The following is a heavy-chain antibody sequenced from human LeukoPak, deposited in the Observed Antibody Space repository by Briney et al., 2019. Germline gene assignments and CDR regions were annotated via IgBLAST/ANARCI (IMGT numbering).Heavy chain of an antibody. CDR1: GYTLTSYA. CDR2: INTNTGNP. D-gene: IGHD5/OR15-5a*01. CDR3: ARNKVLVSHPNWFDP. Sequence: ASVKVSCKTSGYTLTSYAMNWVRQAPGQGLEWMGWINTNTGNPTYAQGFTGRFVFSLDTSVSTAYLQISSLKAEDTAVYYCARNKVLVSHPNWFDPWGQGTLVTVSS. J-gene: IGHJ5*02. V-gene: IGHV7-4-1*02.